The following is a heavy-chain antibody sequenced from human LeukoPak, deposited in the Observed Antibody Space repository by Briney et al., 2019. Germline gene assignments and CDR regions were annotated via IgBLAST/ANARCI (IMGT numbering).Heavy chain of an antibody. CDR2: IRYDGSNK. Sequence: PGGSLRLSCAASGFTFSSYGMHWVRQAPGKGLEWVAFIRYDGSNKYYADSVKGRFTISRDNSKNTLYLQMNSLRAEDTAVYYCANGHTVTTSLINWFDPWGQGTLVTVSS. D-gene: IGHD4-17*01. CDR3: ANGHTVTTSLINWFDP. J-gene: IGHJ5*02. V-gene: IGHV3-30*02. CDR1: GFTFSSYG.